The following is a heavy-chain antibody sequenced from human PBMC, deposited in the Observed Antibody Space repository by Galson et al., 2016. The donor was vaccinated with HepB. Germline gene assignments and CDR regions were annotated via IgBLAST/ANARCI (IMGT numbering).Heavy chain of an antibody. D-gene: IGHD3-9*01. CDR3: AREGDILTGYSLDY. Sequence: SLRLSCAASGFKFDDYAMHWVRQAPGKGLEWVSGISWNNYNIGYADSVKGRFTISRDNAKNSLYLQMNSLRADDTALYYCAREGDILTGYSLDYWGQGTLVTVSS. J-gene: IGHJ4*02. CDR2: ISWNNYNI. CDR1: GFKFDDYA. V-gene: IGHV3-9*01.